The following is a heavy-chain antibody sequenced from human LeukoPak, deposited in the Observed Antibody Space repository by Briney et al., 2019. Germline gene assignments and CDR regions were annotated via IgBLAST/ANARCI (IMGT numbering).Heavy chain of an antibody. D-gene: IGHD3-3*01. J-gene: IGHJ6*03. CDR3: ARTYYDLEAVADYYYYMDV. CDR2: IIPIFGTA. V-gene: IGHV1-69*13. Sequence: ASVKVSCKASGGTFISYAISWVRQAPGQGLEWMGGIIPIFGTANYAQKFQGRVTITADESTSTAYMELSSLRSEDTAVYYCARTYYDLEAVADYYYYMDVWGKGTTVTVSS. CDR1: GGTFISYA.